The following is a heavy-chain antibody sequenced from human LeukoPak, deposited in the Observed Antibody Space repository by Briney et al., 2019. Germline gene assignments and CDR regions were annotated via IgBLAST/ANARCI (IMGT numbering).Heavy chain of an antibody. V-gene: IGHV3-23*01. Sequence: GGSLRLSCAASGFTFSSYAMSWVRQAPGKGLEWVSAISGSGGSTYYADSVKGRFTISRDNSKNTLYLQMNSLRAEDTAVYYCASDCSSISCYTLDYWGQGTLVTVSS. J-gene: IGHJ4*02. CDR1: GFTFSSYA. CDR2: ISGSGGST. D-gene: IGHD2-2*02. CDR3: ASDCSSISCYTLDY.